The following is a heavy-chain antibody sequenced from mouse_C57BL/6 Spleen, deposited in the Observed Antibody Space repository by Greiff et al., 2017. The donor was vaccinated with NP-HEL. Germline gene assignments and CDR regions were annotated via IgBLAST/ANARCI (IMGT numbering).Heavy chain of an antibody. Sequence: QVQLQQPGAELVMPGASVKLSCKASGYTFTSYWMHWVKQRPGQGLEWIGEIDPSDSYTNYNQKFKGKSTLTVDKSSSTAYMQLSSLTSEDSAVYYCARGGLLHYFDYWGQGTTLTVSS. CDR2: IDPSDSYT. CDR1: GYTFTSYW. CDR3: ARGGLLHYFDY. V-gene: IGHV1-69*01. D-gene: IGHD2-3*01. J-gene: IGHJ2*01.